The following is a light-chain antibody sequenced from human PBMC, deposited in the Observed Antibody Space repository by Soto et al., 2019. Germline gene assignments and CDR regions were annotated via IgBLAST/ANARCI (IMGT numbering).Light chain of an antibody. J-gene: IGLJ1*01. V-gene: IGLV2-8*01. CDR2: EVT. CDR1: SSDVGYYDY. Sequence: QSVLTQPPSASGFPGQSVTISCTGTSSDVGYYDYVSWYQQHPGKAPKLVIYEVTKRPSGVPDRVSASKSGNTASLTVSGLRAEDEADYYCSSYVGSNNFVFGSGIKLTVL. CDR3: SSYVGSNNFV.